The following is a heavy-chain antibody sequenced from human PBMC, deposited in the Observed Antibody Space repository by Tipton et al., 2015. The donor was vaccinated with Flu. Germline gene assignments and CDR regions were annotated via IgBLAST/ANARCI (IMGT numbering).Heavy chain of an antibody. CDR3: ARESMIVVVIARYFDL. CDR2: IYYSGST. D-gene: IGHD3-22*01. Sequence: TLSLTCTVSGGSISSSSYYWGWIRQPPGKGLEWIGSIYYSGSTYYNPSPKSRVTISVDTSKNQSSLKLSSVTAADTAVYYCARESMIVVVIARYFDLWGRGTLVTVSS. V-gene: IGHV4-39*07. CDR1: GGSISSSSYY. J-gene: IGHJ2*01.